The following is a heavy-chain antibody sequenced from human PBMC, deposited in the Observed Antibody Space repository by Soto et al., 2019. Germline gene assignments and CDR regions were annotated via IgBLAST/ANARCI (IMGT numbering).Heavy chain of an antibody. CDR3: ARGGGAGTTEQIVDY. V-gene: IGHV4-34*01. CDR1: GGSFSGYY. J-gene: IGHJ4*02. CDR2: INHSGST. Sequence: SETLSLTCAVYGGSFSGYYWSWIRQPPGKGLEWIGEINHSGSTNYNPSLKSRVTISVDTSKNQFSLKLSSVTAADTAVYYCARGGGAGTTEQIVDYWGQGTLVTVSS. D-gene: IGHD1-7*01.